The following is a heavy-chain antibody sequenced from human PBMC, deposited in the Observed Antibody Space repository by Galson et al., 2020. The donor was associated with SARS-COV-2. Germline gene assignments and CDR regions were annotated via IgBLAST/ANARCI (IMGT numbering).Heavy chain of an antibody. V-gene: IGHV3-74*01. J-gene: IGHJ5*02. CDR1: GFTFSSYW. D-gene: IGHD3-22*01. CDR2: INSDGSST. CDR3: ARGGSYYDSSGYSRFDP. Sequence: SCAASGFTFSSYWMHWVRQAPGKGLVWVSRINSDGSSTSYADSVKGRFTISRDNAKNTLYLQMNSLRAEDTAVYYCARGGSYYDSSGYSRFDPWGQGTLVTVSS.